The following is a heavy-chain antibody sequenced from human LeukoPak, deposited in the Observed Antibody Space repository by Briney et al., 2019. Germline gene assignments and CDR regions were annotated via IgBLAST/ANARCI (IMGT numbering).Heavy chain of an antibody. Sequence: GGSLRLSCGASGFPLSSNGMHWVRQAPGRGLEWVAVISSDGSNKYYADSVKGRFTISRDNSKNTLNLQMNSLRVEDTALYYCASITCIEAAVDYWGQGTLVTVSS. CDR3: ASITCIEAAVDY. V-gene: IGHV3-30*03. J-gene: IGHJ4*02. D-gene: IGHD6-13*01. CDR1: GFPLSSNG. CDR2: ISSDGSNK.